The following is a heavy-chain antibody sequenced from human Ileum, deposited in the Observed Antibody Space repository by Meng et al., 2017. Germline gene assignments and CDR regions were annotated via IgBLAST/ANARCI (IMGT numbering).Heavy chain of an antibody. CDR1: GGSISSGDYY. J-gene: IGHJ4*02. CDR2: IYYSGST. V-gene: IGHV4-30-4*01. D-gene: IGHD3-22*01. Sequence: QLQLQGSGPGLLKPSQTLSLTCTVSGGSISSGDYYWSWIRQPPGKGLEWIGYIYYSGSTYYNPSLKSRLTISVDTSKNQFSLKLSSVTAADTAVYYCARDRDSSGYYPYWGQGTLVTVSS. CDR3: ARDRDSSGYYPY.